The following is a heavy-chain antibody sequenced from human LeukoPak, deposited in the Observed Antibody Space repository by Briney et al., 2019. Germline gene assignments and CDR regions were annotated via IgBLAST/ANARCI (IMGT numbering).Heavy chain of an antibody. Sequence: GESLKISCKGSGYSFTTSWIGWMRQMPGKGLELMGIIFPGDSDTRYSPSFQGQVTISADKSINTAFLQWSSLKASDTAMYYCARHGSYFDYWGQEALVTVSS. J-gene: IGHJ4*02. CDR2: IFPGDSDT. CDR3: ARHGSYFDY. V-gene: IGHV5-51*01. D-gene: IGHD3-10*01. CDR1: GYSFTTSW.